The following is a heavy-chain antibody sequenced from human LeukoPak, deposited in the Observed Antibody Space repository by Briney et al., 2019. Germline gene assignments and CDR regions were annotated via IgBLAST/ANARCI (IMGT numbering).Heavy chain of an antibody. J-gene: IGHJ3*02. CDR1: GFTVSSDY. V-gene: IGHV3-53*01. CDR2: TYSGGVT. D-gene: IGHD3-10*01. CDR3: ARNYYGSGSRAFDI. Sequence: GGSLRLSCAASGFTVSSDYMSWVRQAPGKGLEWVSITYSGGVTYYADSVRGRFTISRDNPKKTLYLQMNSLRAEDTAVYYCARNYYGSGSRAFDIWGQGTMVTVSS.